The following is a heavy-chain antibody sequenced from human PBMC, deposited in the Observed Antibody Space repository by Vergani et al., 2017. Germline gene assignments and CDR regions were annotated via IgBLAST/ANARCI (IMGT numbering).Heavy chain of an antibody. Sequence: EVQLVESGGGLIQPGGSLRLSCAASGFTVSSNYMSWVRQAPGKGLEWVSVIYSGGSTYYADSVKGRFTISRDNSKNTLYLQMNSLRAEDTAVYYCARSYCSGGSYYFSYWGQGTLVTVSS. CDR2: IYSGGST. D-gene: IGHD2-15*01. CDR3: ARSYCSGGSYYFSY. V-gene: IGHV3-53*01. CDR1: GFTVSSNY. J-gene: IGHJ4*02.